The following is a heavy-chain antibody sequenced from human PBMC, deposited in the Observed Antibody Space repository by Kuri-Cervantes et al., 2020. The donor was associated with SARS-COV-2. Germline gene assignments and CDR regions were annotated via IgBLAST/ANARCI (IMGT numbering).Heavy chain of an antibody. CDR1: GGTFSSYA. Sequence: SVKVSCKASGGTFSSYAISWWRQAPGQGLKWRGRIIPIFGIANYAQKFQSRVTITADKPTSTAYMELSSLRSEDTAVYYCARDAAADNLSDYWGQGTLVTVSS. J-gene: IGHJ4*02. V-gene: IGHV1-69*04. CDR2: IIPIFGIA. D-gene: IGHD6-13*01. CDR3: ARDAAADNLSDY.